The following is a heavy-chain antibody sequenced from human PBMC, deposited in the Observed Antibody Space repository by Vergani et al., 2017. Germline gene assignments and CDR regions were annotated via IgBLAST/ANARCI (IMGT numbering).Heavy chain of an antibody. D-gene: IGHD2-21*01. CDR1: GGPISSSSYY. CDR2: IYYSGST. V-gene: IGHV4-39*07. CDR3: ARGPKSRLELWMFY. Sequence: QLQLQESGPGLVKPSETLSLTCTVSGGPISSSSYYWGWLRQPPGKGLEWIGSIYYSGSTYYNPSLQSRGTISVDTSKNQFSLTLSSVTAADTAGYFCARGPKSRLELWMFYWGQGTLVTVSS. J-gene: IGHJ4*02.